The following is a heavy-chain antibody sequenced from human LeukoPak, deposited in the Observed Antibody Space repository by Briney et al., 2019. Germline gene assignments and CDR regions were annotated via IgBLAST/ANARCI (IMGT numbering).Heavy chain of an antibody. J-gene: IGHJ5*02. D-gene: IGHD2-2*01. CDR2: IIPIFGTA. CDR1: GGTFSSYA. CDR3: ARGSPKIGYCSSTSCYAGWFDP. V-gene: IGHV1-69*01. Sequence: ASVKVSCKASGGTFSSYAISWVRQAPGQGLEWMGGIIPIFGTANYAQKFQGRVTITADESTSTAYMELSSLRSEDTAVYYCARGSPKIGYCSSTSCYAGWFDPWGQGTRVTVSS.